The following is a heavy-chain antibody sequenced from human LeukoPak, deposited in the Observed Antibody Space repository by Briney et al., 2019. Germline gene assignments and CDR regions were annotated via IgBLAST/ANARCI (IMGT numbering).Heavy chain of an antibody. CDR3: AKDAYYYGSGKQRNHYYYYGMDV. J-gene: IGHJ6*02. Sequence: GGSLRLSCAASGFTFSSYAMSWVRQAPGKGLEWVSAISGSGGSTYYADSVKGRFTISRDNSKNTLYLQMNSLRAEDTAVYYCAKDAYYYGSGKQRNHYYYYGMDVWGQGTTVTVSS. CDR2: ISGSGGST. D-gene: IGHD3-10*01. CDR1: GFTFSSYA. V-gene: IGHV3-23*01.